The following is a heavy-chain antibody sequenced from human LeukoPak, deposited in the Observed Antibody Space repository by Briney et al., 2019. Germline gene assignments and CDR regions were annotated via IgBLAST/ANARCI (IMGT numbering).Heavy chain of an antibody. V-gene: IGHV3-9*03. CDR3: AKADDAFDI. Sequence: PGGSLRLSCAASGFTFYYYAMHWVRQAPGKGLEWVSGISWNSGSIGYADSVKGRFTISGDNAKNSLYLQMNSLRAEDMALYYCAKADDAFDIWGQGTMVTVSS. CDR1: GFTFYYYA. J-gene: IGHJ3*02. CDR2: ISWNSGSI.